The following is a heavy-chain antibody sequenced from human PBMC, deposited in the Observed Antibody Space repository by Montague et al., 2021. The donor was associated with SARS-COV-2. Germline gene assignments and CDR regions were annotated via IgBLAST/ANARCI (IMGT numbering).Heavy chain of an antibody. D-gene: IGHD4-11*01. J-gene: IGHJ6*03. CDR3: VRVTHPRSAWPYYMDV. CDR2: INNSGNT. CDR1: GDSISSSSYY. V-gene: IGHV4-39*01. Sequence: SETLSLTCTVSGDSISSSSYYWGWLCPPPGKGLDWIGSINNSGNTYNNPSLRSRVSISVDTSKNQFSLNVRSVTAADTGLFYCVRVTHPRSAWPYYMDVWGKGTTVTV.